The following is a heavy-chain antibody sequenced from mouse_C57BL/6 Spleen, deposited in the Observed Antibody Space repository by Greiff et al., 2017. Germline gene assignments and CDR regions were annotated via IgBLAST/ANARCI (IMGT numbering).Heavy chain of an antibody. CDR2: IDPETGGT. CDR3: TRSPPFAY. Sequence: QVQLQQSGAELVRPGASVTLSCKASGYTFTDYEMHWVKQTPVHGLEWIGAIDPETGGTAYIQTFKGKAILTADKSSSTAYMELRSLTSEDSAVYYCTRSPPFAYWGQGTLVTVSA. CDR1: GYTFTDYE. V-gene: IGHV1-15*01. J-gene: IGHJ3*01.